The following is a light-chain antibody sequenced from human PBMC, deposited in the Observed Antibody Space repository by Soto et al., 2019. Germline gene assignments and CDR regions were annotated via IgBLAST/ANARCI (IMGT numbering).Light chain of an antibody. CDR2: LGS. J-gene: IGKJ2*02. Sequence: EIVMTQSPLSLPVTPGEPASISCRSSQSLLHYNGFNYLDWYLQKPCQSPQLMIYLGSNRASGVPDRFSGGGSGTDFALKISRVEAEDVGVYYCMQSLPSPRTFGQGTNLEIK. CDR1: QSLLHYNGFNY. V-gene: IGKV2-28*01. CDR3: MQSLPSPRT.